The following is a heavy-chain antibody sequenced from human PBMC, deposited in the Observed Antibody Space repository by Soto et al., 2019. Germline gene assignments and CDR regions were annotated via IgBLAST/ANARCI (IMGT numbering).Heavy chain of an antibody. CDR3: ARVHYFDCSGSYSFGLRTWFDP. V-gene: IGHV1-69*06. CDR1: GDTFSSYG. D-gene: IGHD3-22*01. J-gene: IGHJ5*02. Sequence: SVKVSCKTSGDTFSSYGISWVRQAPGQGLEWMGGIIPIFGTPNYAQKFQGRVTLNAEKSTSKAYMELSSLRYEDTAVYYCARVHYFDCSGSYSFGLRTWFDPWGQGTLVTVSS. CDR2: IIPIFGTP.